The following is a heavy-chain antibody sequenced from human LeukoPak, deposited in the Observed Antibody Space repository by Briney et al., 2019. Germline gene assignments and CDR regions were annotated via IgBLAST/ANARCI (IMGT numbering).Heavy chain of an antibody. Sequence: GGSLRLSCAASGFTFSSYSMNWVRQAPGKGLEWVSSISSSSSYIYYADSVKGRFTISRDNAKNSLYLQMNSLRAEDTAVYYCARDQLPGRDGYNWGLGYWGQGTLVTVSS. CDR1: GFTFSSYS. J-gene: IGHJ4*02. V-gene: IGHV3-21*01. D-gene: IGHD5-24*01. CDR3: ARDQLPGRDGYNWGLGY. CDR2: ISSSSSYI.